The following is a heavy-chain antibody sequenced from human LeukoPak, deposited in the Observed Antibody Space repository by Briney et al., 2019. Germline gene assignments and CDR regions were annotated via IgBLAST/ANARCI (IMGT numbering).Heavy chain of an antibody. V-gene: IGHV1-2*04. Sequence: AASVKVSCKASGYTFTGYYMHWVRQAPGQGLEWMGWINPNSGGTNYAQKFQGWVTMTRDTSISTAYMELSRLRSDDTAVYYCAGAIGYYYDSIPPPAHFDYWGQGTLVTVSS. CDR1: GYTFTGYY. CDR2: INPNSGGT. CDR3: AGAIGYYYDSIPPPAHFDY. J-gene: IGHJ4*02. D-gene: IGHD3-22*01.